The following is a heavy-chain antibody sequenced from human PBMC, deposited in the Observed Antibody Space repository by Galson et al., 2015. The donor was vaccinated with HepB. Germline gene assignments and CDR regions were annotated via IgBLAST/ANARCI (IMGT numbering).Heavy chain of an antibody. Sequence: SLRLSCAASGFTFSSHSIHWVREAPGKGLEWVAIISHDGCNTYYAYSVKGRFTISRDNSKNTLYLQMNGLRSDDTAVYYCAIERGAGWYEGNDYWGQGTLVVVSS. CDR2: ISHDGCNT. J-gene: IGHJ4*02. CDR3: AIERGAGWYEGNDY. CDR1: GFTFSSHS. V-gene: IGHV3-30-3*01. D-gene: IGHD6-19*01.